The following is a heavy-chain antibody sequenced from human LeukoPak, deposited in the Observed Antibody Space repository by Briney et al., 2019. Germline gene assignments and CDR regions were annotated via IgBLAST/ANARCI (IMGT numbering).Heavy chain of an antibody. Sequence: ASVKVSCKTSGYSFNIYEINWVRQATGQGLERMGWVNPNSGDTDYAQKFQGRLTMTRNTSISTAYMELSGLRLEDTAVYYCSRGPRFDPWGQGTQVTVSS. CDR2: VNPNSGDT. V-gene: IGHV1-8*01. CDR1: GYSFNIYE. CDR3: SRGPRFDP. J-gene: IGHJ5*02.